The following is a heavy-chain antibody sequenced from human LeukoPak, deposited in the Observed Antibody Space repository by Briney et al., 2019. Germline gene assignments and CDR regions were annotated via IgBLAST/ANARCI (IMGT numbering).Heavy chain of an antibody. Sequence: PSETLSLTCTVSGGSISSSYSYWGWIRQPPWKGLEWIGNIYYSGSTYYNPSLESRVTISVDTSKNHFSLKLNSVTAADTAVYYCAKPSNYYGSATDAFDFWGQGTMVTVSS. D-gene: IGHD3-10*01. V-gene: IGHV4-39*07. CDR3: AKPSNYYGSATDAFDF. CDR2: IYYSGST. J-gene: IGHJ3*01. CDR1: GGSISSSYSY.